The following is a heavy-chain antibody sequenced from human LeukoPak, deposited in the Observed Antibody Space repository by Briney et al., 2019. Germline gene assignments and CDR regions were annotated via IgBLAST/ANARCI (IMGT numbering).Heavy chain of an antibody. D-gene: IGHD1-26*01. V-gene: IGHV3-15*01. J-gene: IGHJ4*02. Sequence: GGSLRLSCAASGFTFTNVWMNWVRQAPGKGLEWVGRIMTKADGEKTDYAAPVKGRFTISRDDSENTLYLQMNSLKTEDTAVYYCATDLRWELTNDFWGQGTLVTVSS. CDR3: ATDLRWELTNDF. CDR1: GFTFTNVW. CDR2: IMTKADGEKT.